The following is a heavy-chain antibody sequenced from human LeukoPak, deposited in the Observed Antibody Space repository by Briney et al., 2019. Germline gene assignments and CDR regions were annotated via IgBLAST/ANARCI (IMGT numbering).Heavy chain of an antibody. J-gene: IGHJ3*02. CDR1: GFTFSSYA. CDR2: ISYDGSNK. Sequence: PGGSLRLSCAASGFTFSSYAMHWVRQAPGKGLEWVAVISYDGSNKYYADSVKGRFTISRDNSKNTLYLQMNSLRAEDTAVYYCAKELVGPRDAFDIWGQGTMVTVSS. D-gene: IGHD2-15*01. CDR3: AKELVGPRDAFDI. V-gene: IGHV3-30*04.